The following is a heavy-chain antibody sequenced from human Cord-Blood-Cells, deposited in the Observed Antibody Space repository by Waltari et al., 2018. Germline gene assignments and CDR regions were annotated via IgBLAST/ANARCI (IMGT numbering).Heavy chain of an antibody. D-gene: IGHD6-6*01. CDR3: ARDSSYPGH. CDR2: IKQDGSEK. Sequence: EVQLVESGGGLVQPGGSLRLSCAASGFTFSSHWMSWVRQAPGKGLEWVANIKQDGSEKYYVDSVKGRFTISRDNAKNSLYLQMNSLRAEDTAVYYCARDSSYPGHWGQGTLVTVSS. V-gene: IGHV3-7*01. J-gene: IGHJ1*01. CDR1: GFTFSSHW.